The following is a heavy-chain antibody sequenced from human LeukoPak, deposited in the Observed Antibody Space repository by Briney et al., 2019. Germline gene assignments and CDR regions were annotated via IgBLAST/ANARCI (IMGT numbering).Heavy chain of an antibody. CDR2: VSGSGGST. J-gene: IGHJ4*02. V-gene: IGHV3-23*01. CDR1: GFTFSSYA. Sequence: GGSLRLSCAASGFTFSSYAMSWVRQAPGKGLEWVSAVSGSGGSTYYADSVKGRFTIPRDNSKNTLYLQMNSLRAEDTAVYYCAKDRGVVATVYWGQGTLVTVSS. CDR3: AKDRGVVATVY. D-gene: IGHD5-12*01.